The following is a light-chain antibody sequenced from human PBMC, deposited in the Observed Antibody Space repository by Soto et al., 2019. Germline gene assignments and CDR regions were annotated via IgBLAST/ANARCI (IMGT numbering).Light chain of an antibody. CDR1: PGISNS. CDR2: SAS. CDR3: QHYNNAPHT. V-gene: IGKV1-27*01. J-gene: IGKJ2*01. Sequence: DIQMTQSPSSLSASVGDRVTITCRARPGISNSLAWYQQKPGKVPKLLIYSASTLQSGVPSRFSGSGSGTDFTINISSLEPEDVATYYCQHYNNAPHTFGQGTKLEIK.